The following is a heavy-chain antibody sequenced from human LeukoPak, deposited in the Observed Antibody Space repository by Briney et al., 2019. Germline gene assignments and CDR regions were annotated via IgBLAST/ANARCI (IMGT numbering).Heavy chain of an antibody. CDR3: ARGAWGGPYYAPQKLFDY. CDR2: IYHSGST. Sequence: PSETLSLTCAVSGGSISSGGYSWSWIRQPPGKGLEWIGYIYHSGSTYYNPSLKSRVTISVDRSKNQFSLKLSSVTAADTAVYYCARGAWGGPYYAPQKLFDYWGQGTLVTVSS. V-gene: IGHV4-30-2*01. D-gene: IGHD1-26*01. CDR1: GGSISSGGYS. J-gene: IGHJ4*02.